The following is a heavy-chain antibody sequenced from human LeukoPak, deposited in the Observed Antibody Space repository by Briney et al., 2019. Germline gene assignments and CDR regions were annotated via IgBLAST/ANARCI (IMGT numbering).Heavy chain of an antibody. V-gene: IGHV3-7*01. CDR1: GFTFSSYA. J-gene: IGHJ4*02. D-gene: IGHD1-1*01. Sequence: PGGSLRLSCAASGFTFSSYAMSWVRQAPGKGLEWVANIKQDGSEKYYVDSVKGRFTISRDNAKNSLYLQMNSLRAEDTAVYYCARDVYNMGDYWGQGTLVTVSS. CDR3: ARDVYNMGDY. CDR2: IKQDGSEK.